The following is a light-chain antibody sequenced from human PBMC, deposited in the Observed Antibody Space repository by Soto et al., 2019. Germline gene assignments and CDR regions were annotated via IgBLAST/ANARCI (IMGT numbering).Light chain of an antibody. J-gene: IGKJ1*01. CDR2: AAS. CDR1: QSLSSAY. Sequence: EIVMTQSPVTLSVSPGERATLSCRASQSLSSAYLVWYQQKPGQAPRLLMFAASSRATGTPDRFSGSGSGTDFTLTISRLEPEDFAVYYCQQYGTSPRTFGQGTKVDIK. CDR3: QQYGTSPRT. V-gene: IGKV3-20*01.